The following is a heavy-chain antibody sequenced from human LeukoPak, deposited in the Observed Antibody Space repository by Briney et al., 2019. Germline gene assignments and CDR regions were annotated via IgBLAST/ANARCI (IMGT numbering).Heavy chain of an antibody. Sequence: GGSLRLSCAASGFTFDTYSMSWVRQAPGKGLEWVSSITSSSNSMYYADSVRGRFTISRDNAKNSLYLQMNSLRAEDTAVYYCAKPSGSDFDYWGQGTLVTVSS. CDR2: ITSSSNSM. CDR3: AKPSGSDFDY. J-gene: IGHJ4*02. D-gene: IGHD1-14*01. CDR1: GFTFDTYS. V-gene: IGHV3-21*01.